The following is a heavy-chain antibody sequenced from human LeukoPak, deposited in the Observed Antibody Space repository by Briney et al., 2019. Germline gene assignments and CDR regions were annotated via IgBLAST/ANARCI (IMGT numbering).Heavy chain of an antibody. D-gene: IGHD4-17*01. CDR1: GDTFSSYA. V-gene: IGHV1-69*04. CDR3: ARDAAYGDYGRARNWFDP. Sequence: SVKVSCKASGDTFSSYAISWVRQAPGQGLEWMGRIIPILGIANYAQKFQGRVTITADKSTSTAYMELSSLRSEDTAVYYCARDAAYGDYGRARNWFDPWGQGTLVTVSS. J-gene: IGHJ5*02. CDR2: IIPILGIA.